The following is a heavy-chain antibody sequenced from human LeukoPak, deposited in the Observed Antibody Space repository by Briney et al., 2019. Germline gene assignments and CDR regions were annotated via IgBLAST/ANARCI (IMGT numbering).Heavy chain of an antibody. CDR3: AREYYYDSSGSPGVDY. D-gene: IGHD3-22*01. V-gene: IGHV4-61*02. Sequence: SQTLSLTCTVSGGSISSGSYDWSWIRQPAGKGLEWIGRIYTSGSTNYNPSLKSRVTISVDTSKNQFSLKLSSVAAADTAVYYCAREYYYDSSGSPGVDYWGQGTLVTVSS. J-gene: IGHJ4*02. CDR2: IYTSGST. CDR1: GGSISSGSYD.